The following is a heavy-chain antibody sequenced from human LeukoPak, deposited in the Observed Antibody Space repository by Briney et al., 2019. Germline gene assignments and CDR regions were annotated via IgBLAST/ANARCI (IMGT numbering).Heavy chain of an antibody. J-gene: IGHJ4*02. V-gene: IGHV3-48*01. D-gene: IGHD3-10*01. CDR2: ISSSSTTI. CDR3: ARVWFGELFQIDY. Sequence: GGSLRLSCAGSGFSLNNYNMNWVRQAPGKGLEWISYISSSSTTIYYADSVQGRFTVSRDNGKNSLYLQMNSLSAEDTAVYYCARVWFGELFQIDYWGQGTLVTVSS. CDR1: GFSLNNYN.